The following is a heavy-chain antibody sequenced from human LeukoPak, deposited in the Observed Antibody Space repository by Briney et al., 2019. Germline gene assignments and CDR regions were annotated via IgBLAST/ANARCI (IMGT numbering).Heavy chain of an antibody. CDR3: ARFAGYQLPTTKYNWFDP. CDR2: ISYDGSNK. V-gene: IGHV3-30*04. D-gene: IGHD2-2*01. J-gene: IGHJ5*02. CDR1: GFTFSSFP. Sequence: PGGSLRLSCAASGFTFSSFPMHWVRQAPGKGLEWVAVISYDGSNKYYADSVKGRFTISRDNSKNTLYLQMNSLRAEDTAVYYCARFAGYQLPTTKYNWFDPWGQGTLVTVSS.